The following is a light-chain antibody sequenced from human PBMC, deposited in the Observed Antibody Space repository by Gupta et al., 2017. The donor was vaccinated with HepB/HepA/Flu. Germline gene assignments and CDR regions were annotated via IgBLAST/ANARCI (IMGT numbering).Light chain of an antibody. V-gene: IGLV2-23*02. CDR3: CSYAGSSTSV. Sequence: QSALTQPASVSGSPGPSITIPCPGTSSDVGYFNLVSWYQQHPGKAPKLVIYEVSKRPSEISTRFSGSKSGNTASLTISGLQAEDEGDYYCCSYAGSSTSVFGGGTRLTVL. CDR2: EVS. J-gene: IGLJ3*02. CDR1: SSDVGYFNL.